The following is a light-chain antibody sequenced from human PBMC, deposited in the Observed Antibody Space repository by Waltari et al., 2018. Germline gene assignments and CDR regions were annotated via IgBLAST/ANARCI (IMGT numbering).Light chain of an antibody. CDR1: SSDIGGYNS. J-gene: IGLJ1*01. V-gene: IGLV2-8*01. CDR2: EFS. Sequence: QSALTQPPSASESPGQSVTISCTGTSSDIGGYNSVSWYQHHPGKAPKLIIYEFSQRPSGVPERFSGSKSGNTASLTVSGLQAEDEADYYCASYAGSNKLVFGTGTKVTVL. CDR3: ASYAGSNKLV.